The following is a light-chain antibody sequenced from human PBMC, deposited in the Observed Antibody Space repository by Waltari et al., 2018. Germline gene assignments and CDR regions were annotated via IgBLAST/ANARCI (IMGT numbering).Light chain of an antibody. CDR2: EDK. CDR3: QSYDTNNRV. Sequence: NFMLTQPHSVSGSPGETVTISCTRSSGSIDSKYVQWYQQRPGSAPTTVIYEDKQRPLGVPDPLSGSIDSSSNSASLTISGLKTEEEAEYYCQSYDTNNRVFGGGTMLTVL. J-gene: IGLJ3*02. V-gene: IGLV6-57*04. CDR1: SGSIDSKY.